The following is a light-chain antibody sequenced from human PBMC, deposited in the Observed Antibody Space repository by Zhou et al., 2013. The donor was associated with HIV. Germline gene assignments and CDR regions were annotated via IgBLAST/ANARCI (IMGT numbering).Light chain of an antibody. CDR3: QHYVNSPPYT. Sequence: ETVLTQSPGTLSLSPGERATLSCRASQSVSNNFLAWYQQKPGQAPRLLIYGASSRVTGIPDRFSGSGSGTDFTLTISRLEPEDFAVYYCQHYVNSPPYTFGQGTKLEIK. CDR2: GAS. CDR1: QSVSNNF. V-gene: IGKV3-20*01. J-gene: IGKJ2*01.